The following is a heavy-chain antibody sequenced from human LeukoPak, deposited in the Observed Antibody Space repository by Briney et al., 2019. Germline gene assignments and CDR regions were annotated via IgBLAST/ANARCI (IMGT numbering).Heavy chain of an antibody. CDR1: GFTFSSYA. J-gene: IGHJ5*02. CDR2: ISYDGSNK. Sequence: GGSLRLSCAASGFTFSSYAMHWVRQAPGKGLEWVAVISYDGSNKYYADSVKGRFTISRDNAKNSLYLQMNSLRAEDTAVYYCAKDSLLTGTTGNWFDPWGQGTLVTVSS. V-gene: IGHV3-30*18. CDR3: AKDSLLTGTTGNWFDP. D-gene: IGHD1-20*01.